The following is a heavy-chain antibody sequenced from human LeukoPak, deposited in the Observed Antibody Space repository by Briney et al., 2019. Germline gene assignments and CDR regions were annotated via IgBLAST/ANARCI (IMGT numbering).Heavy chain of an antibody. CDR3: ARVWYGELKVDV. J-gene: IGHJ6*02. V-gene: IGHV3-43*01. D-gene: IGHD3-10*01. Sequence: GGSLRLSCAASGFTFEEYSMRWVRRPPGKGLEWVAVIRLDGGTTYHADSVKGRFTISRDNSKNTLSLQMNSLRAEDTAVYYCARVWYGELKVDVWGQGTTVTVSS. CDR1: GFTFEEYS. CDR2: IRLDGGTT.